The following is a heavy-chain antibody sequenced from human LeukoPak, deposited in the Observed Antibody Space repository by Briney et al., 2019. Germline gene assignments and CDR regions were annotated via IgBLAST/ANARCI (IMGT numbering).Heavy chain of an antibody. CDR2: INSDGSWT. J-gene: IGHJ4*02. D-gene: IGHD6-19*01. V-gene: IGHV3-74*01. Sequence: AGGSLRLSCAASGNYWMHWVRQVPGKGLVWVSHINSDGSWTSYADSVKGRFTISRDNAKNSMFLQMNSLRAEDTAVYYCASLLVAGVASVDYWGQGTLVTVSS. CDR3: ASLLVAGVASVDY. CDR1: GNYW.